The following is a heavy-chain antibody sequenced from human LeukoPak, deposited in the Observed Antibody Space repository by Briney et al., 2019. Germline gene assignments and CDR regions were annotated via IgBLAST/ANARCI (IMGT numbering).Heavy chain of an antibody. CDR2: IYTSGST. CDR3: ARSPLLRSAFDI. Sequence: PSETLSLTCTVSGGSISSYYWSWIRQPAGKGLEWIGRIYTSGSTNYNPSLKSRVTISVDTSKNQFSLRLSSVTAADTAVYYCARSPLLRSAFDIWGQGTMVTVSS. CDR1: GGSISSYY. D-gene: IGHD4-17*01. J-gene: IGHJ3*02. V-gene: IGHV4-4*07.